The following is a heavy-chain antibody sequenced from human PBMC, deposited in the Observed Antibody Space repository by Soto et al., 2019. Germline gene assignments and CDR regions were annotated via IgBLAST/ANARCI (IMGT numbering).Heavy chain of an antibody. Sequence: QVQLVQSGAEVKKPGSSVKVSCKASGGTFSSYAISWVRQAPGQGLEWMGGIIPIFGTANYAQKFQGRVTITADESTSTAYMELSILRSEDTAVYYCARMKSYSSSRSGLEYYYGMDVWGQGTTVTVSS. D-gene: IGHD6-6*01. V-gene: IGHV1-69*01. CDR1: GGTFSSYA. CDR2: IIPIFGTA. CDR3: ARMKSYSSSRSGLEYYYGMDV. J-gene: IGHJ6*02.